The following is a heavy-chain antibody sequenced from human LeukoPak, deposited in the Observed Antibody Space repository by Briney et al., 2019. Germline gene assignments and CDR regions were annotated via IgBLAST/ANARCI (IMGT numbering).Heavy chain of an antibody. Sequence: GASVKVSCKASGYPFTSYDINWVRQATGQGLEWMGWMNPNSGNTGYAQKFQGRVTMTRNTSISTAYMELSSLRSEDTAVYYCARADSSSWHILYYYYYYMDVWGKGTTVTTSS. D-gene: IGHD6-13*01. CDR3: ARADSSSWHILYYYYYYMDV. J-gene: IGHJ6*03. CDR1: GYPFTSYD. V-gene: IGHV1-8*01. CDR2: MNPNSGNT.